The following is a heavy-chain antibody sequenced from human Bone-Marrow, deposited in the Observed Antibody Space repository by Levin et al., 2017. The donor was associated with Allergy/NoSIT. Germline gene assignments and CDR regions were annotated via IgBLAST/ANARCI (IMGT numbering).Heavy chain of an antibody. J-gene: IGHJ4*02. CDR1: GYNFANYW. V-gene: IGHV5-51*01. CDR3: ARQDSHFFDTSGHYLTNYYFDH. D-gene: IGHD3-22*01. Sequence: GESLKISCKGSGYNFANYWIGWVRQMPGKGLEWMGIIFPGDSDTRYSPSFQGQVTFSADKSINTAYLQWSSLKPSDSAIFYCARQDSHFFDTSGHYLTNYYFDHWGQGTLVTVSS. CDR2: IFPGDSDT.